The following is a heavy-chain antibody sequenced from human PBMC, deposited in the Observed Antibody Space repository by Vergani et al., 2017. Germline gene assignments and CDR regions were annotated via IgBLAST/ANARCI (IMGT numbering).Heavy chain of an antibody. CDR1: GYTFTSYD. V-gene: IGHV1-69*13. J-gene: IGHJ3*02. CDR3: ARGGRGYSYGQYAFDI. CDR2: IIPIFGTA. D-gene: IGHD5-18*01. Sequence: QVQLVQSGAEVKKPGASVKVSCKASGYTFTSYDINWVRQATGQGLEWMGGIIPIFGTANYAQKFQGRVTITADESTSKAYMELSSLRSEDTAVYYCARGGRGYSYGQYAFDIWGQGTMVTVSS.